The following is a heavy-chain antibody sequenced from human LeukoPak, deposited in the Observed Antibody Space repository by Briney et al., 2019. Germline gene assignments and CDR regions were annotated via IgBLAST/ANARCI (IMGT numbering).Heavy chain of an antibody. V-gene: IGHV3-13*01. CDR3: VRQQTSHGNFDY. D-gene: IGHD1-26*01. J-gene: IGHJ4*02. Sequence: HPGGSLRLSCATSGFTFSNHAMHWVRQATGKDLEWVSAIGTAGDTFYPGSVKGRFSISRENAKNSLSLQINSLKAEDTAVYYCVRQQTSHGNFDYWGQGTLVTVSS. CDR1: GFTFSNHA. CDR2: IGTAGDT.